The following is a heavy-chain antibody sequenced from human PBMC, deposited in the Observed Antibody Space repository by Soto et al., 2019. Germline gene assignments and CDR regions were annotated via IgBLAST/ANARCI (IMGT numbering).Heavy chain of an antibody. J-gene: IGHJ6*02. CDR2: ISGRGTTT. CDR1: GFSFGSYS. D-gene: IGHD2-2*01. Sequence: PGGSLRLSCEASGFSFGSYSMNWVRQAPGKGLEWVSFISGRGTTTYYADSVRGRLTVSRDNAKNSLSLEVNSLRDEDTAVYYCARLGYCSSATCKYYFYYYGMDVWGQGTTVTVSS. V-gene: IGHV3-48*02. CDR3: ARLGYCSSATCKYYFYYYGMDV.